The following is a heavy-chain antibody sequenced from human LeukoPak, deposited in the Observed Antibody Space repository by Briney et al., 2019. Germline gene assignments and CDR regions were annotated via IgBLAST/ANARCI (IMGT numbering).Heavy chain of an antibody. CDR2: IKSKTDGGTT. V-gene: IGHV3-15*01. J-gene: IGHJ4*02. Sequence: TGGSLRLSCAASGFTFSNAWMSWVRQAPGKGLEWVGRIKSKTDGGTTDYAAPVKGRFTISRDDSKNTLYLQMNSLKTEDTAVYYCTTDLYYDSSLGYYFDYWGQGTLVTVSS. CDR1: GFTFSNAW. CDR3: TTDLYYDSSLGYYFDY. D-gene: IGHD3-22*01.